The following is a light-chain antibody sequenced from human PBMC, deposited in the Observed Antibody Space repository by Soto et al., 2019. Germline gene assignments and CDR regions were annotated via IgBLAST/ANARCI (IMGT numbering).Light chain of an antibody. CDR1: QSISDT. V-gene: IGKV3-15*01. CDR3: PQYDNWPWT. CDR2: GAS. Sequence: KVMKQSPATRSVSPGGRATLSCRASQSISDTLAWYQQKPGQAPRLLIHGASTREPGFPARFSGSGSGTEFTLTISSLQYEDFAVSCCPQYDNWPWTFCQGTKVDI. J-gene: IGKJ1*01.